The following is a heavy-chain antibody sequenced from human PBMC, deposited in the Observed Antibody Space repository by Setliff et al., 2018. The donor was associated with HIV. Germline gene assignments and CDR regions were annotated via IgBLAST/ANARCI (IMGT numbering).Heavy chain of an antibody. Sequence: SETLSLTCTVSGGSISSSGPGYYWGWVRQPPGGGLEWIGSVYCSGRTYYNPSLRSRVTISVDTSKNQLSLRLTSMAAADTAMYYCARSQPDTIFGVVTFDCWGQGKMVTVSS. CDR1: GGSISSSGPGYY. CDR2: VYCSGRT. D-gene: IGHD3-3*01. V-gene: IGHV4-39*01. J-gene: IGHJ4*02. CDR3: ARSQPDTIFGVVTFDC.